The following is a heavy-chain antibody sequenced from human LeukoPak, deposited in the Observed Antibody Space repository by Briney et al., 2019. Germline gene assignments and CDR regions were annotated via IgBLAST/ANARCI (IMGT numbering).Heavy chain of an antibody. Sequence: INGGSGNTKYSPEFQGRVTITRDTSASTGCMELSSLRSEDTAVYYCANPRYDSSGYYYVDWGRGTLVTVSS. V-gene: IGHV1-3*01. CDR2: INGGSGNT. J-gene: IGHJ4*02. D-gene: IGHD3-22*01. CDR3: ANPRYDSSGYYYVD.